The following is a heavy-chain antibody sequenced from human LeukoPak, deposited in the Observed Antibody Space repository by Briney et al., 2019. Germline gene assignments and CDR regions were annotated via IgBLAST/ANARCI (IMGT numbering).Heavy chain of an antibody. V-gene: IGHV3-7*05. J-gene: IGHJ4*02. CDR2: INKDGSEK. CDR3: AGDHGWQQFDY. CDR1: GLIFSSTW. D-gene: IGHD4-23*01. Sequence: GGSLRLSCAASGLIFSSTWMTWVRQAPGKGLERVANINKDGSEKYYVDSVKGRFTISRDNAKNSLYLQMNSLRAEDTAVYYCAGDHGWQQFDYWGQGTLVTVSS.